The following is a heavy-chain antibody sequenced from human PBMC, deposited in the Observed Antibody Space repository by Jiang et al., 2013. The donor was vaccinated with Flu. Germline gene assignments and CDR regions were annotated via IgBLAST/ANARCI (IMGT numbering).Heavy chain of an antibody. CDR3: ARDDKSYYDGSGYARGAFDI. J-gene: IGHJ3*02. Sequence: SLTCTVSGGSISTYYWSWIRQPPGKGLEWIGYIYYSGSTNYNPSLKSRVSISVDTSKNQFSLELSSVSAADTAVYFCARDDKSYYDGSGYARGAFDIWGQGTMVTVSS. V-gene: IGHV4-59*01. D-gene: IGHD3-22*01. CDR1: GGSISTYY. CDR2: IYYSGST.